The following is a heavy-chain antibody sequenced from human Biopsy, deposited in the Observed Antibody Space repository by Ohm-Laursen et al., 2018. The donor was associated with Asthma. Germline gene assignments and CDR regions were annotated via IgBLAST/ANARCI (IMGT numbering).Heavy chain of an antibody. Sequence: GASVKVSCKTSGYTFNSAGITWVRQSPGQGLEWMGWISVYNGNTKVAQKLQDRVTMITDTSTSTAYMELRSLRSDDTAVYFWARAVDYTQYYGIDVWGQGTTVTVS. CDR2: ISVYNGNT. J-gene: IGHJ6*02. V-gene: IGHV1-18*01. D-gene: IGHD2/OR15-2a*01. CDR3: ARAVDYTQYYGIDV. CDR1: GYTFNSAG.